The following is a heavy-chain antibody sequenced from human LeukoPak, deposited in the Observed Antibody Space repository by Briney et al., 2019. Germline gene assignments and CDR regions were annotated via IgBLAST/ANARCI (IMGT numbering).Heavy chain of an antibody. J-gene: IGHJ4*02. CDR2: IKQDGSEK. Sequence: GGSLRLSCAASGFTFSSYWMSWVRQAPGKGLGWVANIKQDGSEKYYVDSVKGRFTISRDDSKNTLYLHMTSLRAEDTAVYYCTNSDDYGDYWGQGTLVTVSS. V-gene: IGHV3-7*01. CDR3: TNSDDYGDY. CDR1: GFTFSSYW.